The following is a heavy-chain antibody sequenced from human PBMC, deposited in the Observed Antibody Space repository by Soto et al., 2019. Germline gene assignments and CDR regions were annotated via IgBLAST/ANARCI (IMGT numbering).Heavy chain of an antibody. D-gene: IGHD3-10*01. V-gene: IGHV3-7*01. J-gene: IGHJ4*02. Sequence: GGSLRLSCADSGFTFSRSWMSWVRQAPGRGLEWMANIKPDGSEKYYVDSVKGRFTISRDNAKNTLYLQMNSLRAEDTAVYYCAKTTYGGSFDYWGQGTLVTVSS. CDR1: GFTFSRSW. CDR3: AKTTYGGSFDY. CDR2: IKPDGSEK.